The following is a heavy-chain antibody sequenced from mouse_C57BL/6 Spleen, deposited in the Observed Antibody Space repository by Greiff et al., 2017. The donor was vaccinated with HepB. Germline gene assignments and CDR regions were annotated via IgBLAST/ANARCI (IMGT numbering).Heavy chain of an antibody. V-gene: IGHV14-4*01. J-gene: IGHJ2*01. CDR1: GFNIKDDY. CDR2: IDPENGDT. Sequence: EVQLQQSGAELVRPGASVKLSCTASGFNIKDDYMHWVKQRPEQGLEWIGWIDPENGDTEYASKFQGKATISADTSSNTAYLQLSSLTSEDTAVYYCTTAPYYGNSYWGQGTTLTVSS. D-gene: IGHD2-10*01. CDR3: TTAPYYGNSY.